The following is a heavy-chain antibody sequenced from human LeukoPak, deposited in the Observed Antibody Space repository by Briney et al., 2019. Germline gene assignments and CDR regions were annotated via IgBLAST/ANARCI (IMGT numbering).Heavy chain of an antibody. CDR2: IRYDGSNK. CDR1: GFTFSNYG. V-gene: IGHV3-30*02. CDR3: AKDRPDAFDI. Sequence: PGGSLRLSCAPSGFTFSNYGMHWVRQAPGKGLEWVTFIRYDGSNKYYADSVKGRFTISRDNSKNTLYLQMNSLRAEDTAVYYCAKDRPDAFDIWGQGTMVTVSS. J-gene: IGHJ3*02.